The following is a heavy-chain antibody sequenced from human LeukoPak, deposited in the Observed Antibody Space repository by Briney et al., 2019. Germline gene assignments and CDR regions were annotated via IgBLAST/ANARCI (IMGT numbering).Heavy chain of an antibody. CDR1: GGSISSGGYS. CDR3: ARQNNFGLSVDV. J-gene: IGHJ6*04. V-gene: IGHV4-30-4*07. Sequence: SETLSLTCAVSGGSISSGGYSWCWIRQPPGKGLEWIGYIYYSGSTYYNPSLKSRVTILVDTSKNQFSLKLSSVTAADTAVYYCARQNNFGLSVDVWGKGTTVTVSS. CDR2: IYYSGST. D-gene: IGHD1-20*01.